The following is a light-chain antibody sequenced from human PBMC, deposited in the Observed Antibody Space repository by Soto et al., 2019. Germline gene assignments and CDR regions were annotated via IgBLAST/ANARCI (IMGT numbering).Light chain of an antibody. CDR2: GAS. J-gene: IGKJ2*01. CDR1: QSVSSN. Sequence: EIVMTQSPATLSLSPGERATLSCRASQSVSSNLAWYQQKPGQAPRLLIYGASTRATGITARFSGSGSGTEFTLTISCLQSEEFAVYYCQQYVNWPPYTFGQGTKLEI. CDR3: QQYVNWPPYT. V-gene: IGKV3-15*01.